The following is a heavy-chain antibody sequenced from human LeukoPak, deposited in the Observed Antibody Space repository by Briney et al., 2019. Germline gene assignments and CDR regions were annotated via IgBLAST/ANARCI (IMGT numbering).Heavy chain of an antibody. Sequence: SETLSLTCTVSGGSISSYYWSWIRQPPGKGLEWIGYIYYSGSTNYNPSLKSRVTISVDTSKNQFSLKLSSVTAADTAVYYCARESGSYSAFDYWGQGTLITVSS. J-gene: IGHJ4*02. V-gene: IGHV4-59*01. CDR3: ARESGSYSAFDY. D-gene: IGHD1-26*01. CDR2: IYYSGST. CDR1: GGSISSYY.